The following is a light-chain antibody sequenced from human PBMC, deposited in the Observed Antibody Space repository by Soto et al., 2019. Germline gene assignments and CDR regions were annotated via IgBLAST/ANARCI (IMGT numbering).Light chain of an antibody. CDR2: DAS. CDR1: QDITNH. V-gene: IGKV1-33*01. CDR3: QKYDDVPQ. Sequence: DIQMTQSPSSLSASVGDTVTITCQASQDITNHLNWYQQKPGEAPNLLIYDASHLETGVPSRFSGSGSGTYFTLTISSLQPEDIATYYCQKYDDVPQFGPGTKVD. J-gene: IGKJ3*01.